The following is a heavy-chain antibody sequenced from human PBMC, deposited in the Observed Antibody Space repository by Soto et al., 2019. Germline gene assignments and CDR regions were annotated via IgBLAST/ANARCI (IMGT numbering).Heavy chain of an antibody. D-gene: IGHD1-1*01. Sequence: QVPLVESGGGVVQPGRSLRLSFEASGFTFRSHGMHWVRQAPGKGLEWLAVIWYDGSEKYYADSVKGRFTISRDNSKNTLYLQMNSLTVEDTAVYYCARWSDNKVVDPWGQGTVVTVS. CDR1: GFTFRSHG. V-gene: IGHV3-33*01. CDR3: ARWSDNKVVDP. CDR2: IWYDGSEK. J-gene: IGHJ5*02.